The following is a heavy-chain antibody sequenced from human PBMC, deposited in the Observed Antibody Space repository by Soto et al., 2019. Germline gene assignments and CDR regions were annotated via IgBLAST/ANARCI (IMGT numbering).Heavy chain of an antibody. J-gene: IGHJ5*02. CDR1: GFTFSTYA. CDR3: AKNGYCSGTNCYAPCDP. D-gene: IGHD2-2*01. V-gene: IGHV3-23*01. CDR2: ISSSGDST. Sequence: EAQLLESGGGLVQPGGSLRLSCAASGFTFSTYAMSWVRQAPGKGLDWVSSISSSGDSTKYADYVKGRFTISRGNSKNTLYLQMNNLRAADTAIYYCAKNGYCSGTNCYAPCDPWGQGTLVTVSS.